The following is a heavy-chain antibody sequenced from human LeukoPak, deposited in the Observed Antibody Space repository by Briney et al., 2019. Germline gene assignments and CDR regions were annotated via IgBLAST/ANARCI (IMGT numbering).Heavy chain of an antibody. CDR3: ARFAAGGSYYYYMDV. Sequence: GGSLRLSCAASGFTFSSYTMNWVRQPPGKGLEWVSNIGTSSTTIYYADSVKGRFTISRDNDKNSLYLQMNSLRADDTAVYYCARFAAGGSYYYYMDVWGKGTTVTISS. CDR1: GFTFSSYT. J-gene: IGHJ6*03. D-gene: IGHD6-25*01. V-gene: IGHV3-48*01. CDR2: IGTSSTTI.